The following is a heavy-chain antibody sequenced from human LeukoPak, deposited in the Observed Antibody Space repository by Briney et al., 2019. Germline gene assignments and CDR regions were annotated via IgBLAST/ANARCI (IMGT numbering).Heavy chain of an antibody. Sequence: GGSLRLSCAASGFTFSSCGMHWVRQAPGKGLEWVAVITYDGDTTYFEDSVKGRFTISRDTSKSTLYLQMNSLGAKDTAVYYCVKEQGSGSYRTADYWGQGTLVTVSS. D-gene: IGHD3-10*01. J-gene: IGHJ4*02. CDR1: GFTFSSCG. CDR2: ITYDGDTT. CDR3: VKEQGSGSYRTADY. V-gene: IGHV3-30*18.